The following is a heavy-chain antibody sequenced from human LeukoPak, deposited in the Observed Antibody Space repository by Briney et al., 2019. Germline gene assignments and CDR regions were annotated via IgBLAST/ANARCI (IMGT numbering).Heavy chain of an antibody. J-gene: IGHJ4*02. D-gene: IGHD3-3*01. CDR2: XXHSGST. V-gene: IGHV4-34*01. CDR3: ARGERNYDFWSGYYSGSYYFDH. Sequence: EXXHSGSTNYNPSLKSRVTISVDTSKNQFSLKLSSVTAADTAVYYCARGERNYDFWSGYYSGSYYFDHWGQGTLVTVSS.